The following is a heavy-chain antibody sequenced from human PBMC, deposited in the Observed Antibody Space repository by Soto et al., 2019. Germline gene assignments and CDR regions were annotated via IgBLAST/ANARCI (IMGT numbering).Heavy chain of an antibody. Sequence: QVQLVQSGAEVRKPGASVKVSCKASGYSLTTDYMHWVRQAPGQGLEWMAIMNPSGSSTSYPQKFQGILTMTSDRSTSAVYMELRSRRSEDTAIDYWARDRSGFHWFDAWGQGTLVTVSS. CDR3: ARDRSGFHWFDA. CDR2: MNPSGSST. V-gene: IGHV1-46*01. D-gene: IGHD3-22*01. J-gene: IGHJ5*02. CDR1: GYSLTTDY.